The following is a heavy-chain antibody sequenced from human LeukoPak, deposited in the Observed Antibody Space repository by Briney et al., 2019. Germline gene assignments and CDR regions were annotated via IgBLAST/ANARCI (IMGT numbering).Heavy chain of an antibody. CDR2: IYYSGST. D-gene: IGHD4-17*01. CDR3: ARAHPTVTNFDY. J-gene: IGHJ4*02. Sequence: SETLSLTCTVSGGPISSYYWSWIRQPPGKGLEWIGYIYYSGSTNYNPSLKSRVTISVDTSKNQFSLKLSSVTAADTAVYYCARAHPTVTNFDYWGQGTLVTVSS. V-gene: IGHV4-59*01. CDR1: GGPISSYY.